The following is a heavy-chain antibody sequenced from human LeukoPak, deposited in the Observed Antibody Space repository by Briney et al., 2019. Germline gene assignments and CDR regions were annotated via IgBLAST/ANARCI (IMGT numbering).Heavy chain of an antibody. CDR2: IYHSGRT. CDR3: ARPSSGYPLKIDY. D-gene: IGHD3-22*01. Sequence: SETLSLTCTVSGYSISSGYYWGWIRQPPGKGLEWMGIIYHSGRTDYNPSLKSRVTISEDTSKNQFSLKLSSVTAADTAVYYCARPSSGYPLKIDYWGQGTLVTVSS. V-gene: IGHV4-38-2*02. J-gene: IGHJ4*02. CDR1: GYSISSGYY.